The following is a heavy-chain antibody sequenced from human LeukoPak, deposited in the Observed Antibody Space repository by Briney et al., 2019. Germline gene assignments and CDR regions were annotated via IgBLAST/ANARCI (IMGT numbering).Heavy chain of an antibody. CDR2: INHSGST. V-gene: IGHV4-34*01. CDR1: GGSFSGYY. Sequence: SETLSLTCAVYGGSFSGYYWIWIRQPPGKGLEWIGEINHSGSTNYNPSLKSRVTISVDTSKNQFFLNLSSVTAADTAVYYCAGLVGRYSSGLYYYYFDYWGQGTLVTVSS. CDR3: AGLVGRYSSGLYYYYFDY. D-gene: IGHD3-22*01. J-gene: IGHJ4*02.